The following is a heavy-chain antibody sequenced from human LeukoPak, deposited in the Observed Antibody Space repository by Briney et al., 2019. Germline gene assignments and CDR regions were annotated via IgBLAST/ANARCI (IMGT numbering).Heavy chain of an antibody. V-gene: IGHV3-33*06. D-gene: IGHD1-26*01. Sequence: GGSLRLSCAASGFTFSSYGMHWVRQAPGKGLEWVAVIWYDGSNKYYADSVKGRFTISRDNSKNTLYLQMNSLRAEDTAVYYCAKDHYGSSIDYWGQGTLVTVSS. CDR1: GFTFSSYG. CDR3: AKDHYGSSIDY. CDR2: IWYDGSNK. J-gene: IGHJ4*02.